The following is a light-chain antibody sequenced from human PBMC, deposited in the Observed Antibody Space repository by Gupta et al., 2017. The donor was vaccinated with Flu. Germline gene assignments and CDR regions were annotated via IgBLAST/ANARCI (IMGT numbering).Light chain of an antibody. Sequence: QLVLTQPPSASASLGASVKLTCTLSSGHSSYAIAWHQQQPEKGPRYLMRLNADGSHSKGDGIPDRFSGSSSGAERYLTISSLQSEDEADYYCQTWGTGITFGGGTKLTGL. CDR1: SGHSSYA. CDR3: QTWGTGIT. CDR2: LNADGSH. V-gene: IGLV4-69*01. J-gene: IGLJ2*01.